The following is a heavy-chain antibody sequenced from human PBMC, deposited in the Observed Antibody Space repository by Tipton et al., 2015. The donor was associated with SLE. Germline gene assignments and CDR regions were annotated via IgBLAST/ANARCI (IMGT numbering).Heavy chain of an antibody. CDR1: GGAISTYY. CDR3: ARGAGYGDYAWGSRCMDV. CDR2: IYYSGST. J-gene: IGHJ6*02. V-gene: IGHV4-59*07. D-gene: IGHD4-17*01. Sequence: TLSLTCTVSGGAISTYYWSWLRQPPGKGLEWIGYIYYSGSTNYNPSLKSRVTISVDTSKNQLSLKLSSVTAADTAVYYCARGAGYGDYAWGSRCMDVWGQGTTVTVSS.